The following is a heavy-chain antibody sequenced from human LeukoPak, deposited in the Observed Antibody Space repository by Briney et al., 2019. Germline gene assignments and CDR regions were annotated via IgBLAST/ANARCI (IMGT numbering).Heavy chain of an antibody. V-gene: IGHV3-7*01. D-gene: IGHD4-17*01. Sequence: ETLSLTCTVSGYSISSGYYWGWIRQPPGKGLEWVANIKQDGSEKNYVDSVKGRFTISRDNAKNSLYLQMNSLRAEDTAVYSCARDQGTTVTSYAFDIWGKGTMVTASS. CDR3: ARDQGTTVTSYAFDI. J-gene: IGHJ3*02. CDR2: IKQDGSEK. CDR1: GYSISSGYY.